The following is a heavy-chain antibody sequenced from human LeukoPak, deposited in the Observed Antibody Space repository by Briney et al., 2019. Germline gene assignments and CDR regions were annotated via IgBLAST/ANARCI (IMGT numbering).Heavy chain of an antibody. CDR2: IYYSGST. D-gene: IGHD3-10*01. CDR3: ARAWAAMVRGVIEGDNRFDP. CDR1: GGSISSSSYY. V-gene: IGHV4-39*07. Sequence: SETLSLTCTVSGGSISSSSYYWGWIRQPPGKGLEWIGSIYYSGSTYYNPSLKSRVTISVDTSKNQFSLKLSSVTAADTAVYYCARAWAAMVRGVIEGDNRFDPRGQGTPVTVSS. J-gene: IGHJ5*02.